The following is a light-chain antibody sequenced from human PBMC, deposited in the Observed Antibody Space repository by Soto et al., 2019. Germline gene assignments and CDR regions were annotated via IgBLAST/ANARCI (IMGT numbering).Light chain of an antibody. V-gene: IGKV3-20*01. Sequence: EIEMTQSPAALSVSPGQSVTLSCRASQSVSSIYFAWYQQKRGQAPRLLIYGVSSRATGIPDRFSGSGSGTDFTLTISRLEPEDSAVYYCEQYGSSPRTFGQGTKVDI. CDR1: QSVSSIY. CDR2: GVS. CDR3: EQYGSSPRT. J-gene: IGKJ1*01.